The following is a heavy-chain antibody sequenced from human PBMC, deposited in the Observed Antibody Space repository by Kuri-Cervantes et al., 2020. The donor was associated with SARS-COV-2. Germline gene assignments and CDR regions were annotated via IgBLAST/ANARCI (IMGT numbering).Heavy chain of an antibody. CDR2: MYYSGST. V-gene: IGHV4-39*01. J-gene: IGHJ4*02. D-gene: IGHD2-2*01. Sequence: ESLKISCTVSGGSISSSSYYWGWIRQPPGKGLEWIGSMYYSGSTCYNPSLKSRLTISVDTSKNQFSLKLSSVTAADTAVYYCARGTHIVVVPAAIDYWGQGTLVTVSS. CDR1: GGSISSSSYY. CDR3: ARGTHIVVVPAAIDY.